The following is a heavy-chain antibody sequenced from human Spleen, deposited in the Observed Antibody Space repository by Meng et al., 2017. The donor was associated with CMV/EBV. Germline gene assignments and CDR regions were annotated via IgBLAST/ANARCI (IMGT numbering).Heavy chain of an antibody. J-gene: IGHJ4*02. D-gene: IGHD3-3*01. CDR2: IRYDGSNK. CDR3: AKEGNYLGWFMFYFDY. Sequence: GESLKISCAASGFTFSSYGMHWVRQAPGKGLEWVAFIRYDGSNKYYADSVKGRFTISRDNSKSTLYLQMNSLRAEETAVYYCAKEGNYLGWFMFYFDYWGQGTLVTVSS. CDR1: GFTFSSYG. V-gene: IGHV3-30*02.